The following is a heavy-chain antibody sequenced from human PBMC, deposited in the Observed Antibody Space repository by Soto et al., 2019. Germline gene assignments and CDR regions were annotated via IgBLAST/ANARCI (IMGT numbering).Heavy chain of an antibody. Sequence: EVQLLESGGGLVQPGGSLRLSCAASGFTFSSYAMSWVRQAPGKGLEWVSAISGSGGSTYYADSVKGRFTISRDNSKNTLYLQMNSLRAEDTAVYYCAKNLPRVAYYYGSGSHSEGWFDPWGQGTLVTVSS. CDR2: ISGSGGST. V-gene: IGHV3-23*01. D-gene: IGHD3-10*01. J-gene: IGHJ5*02. CDR1: GFTFSSYA. CDR3: AKNLPRVAYYYGSGSHSEGWFDP.